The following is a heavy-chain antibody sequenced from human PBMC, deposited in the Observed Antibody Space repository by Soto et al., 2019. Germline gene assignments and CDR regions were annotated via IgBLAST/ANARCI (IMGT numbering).Heavy chain of an antibody. J-gene: IGHJ6*02. CDR3: ARGSSIAGLYYGMDV. V-gene: IGHV4-31*03. CDR2: NYYSGIT. Sequence: SETLSLTCXVSGGSISRGGYYWTWIRQHPGKGLEWIGYNYYSGITYYNPSLKSRVTISLDTSKNQFSLKLSSVTAADTAVYYCARGSSIAGLYYGMDVWGQGTTVTVSS. CDR1: GGSISRGGYY. D-gene: IGHD6-6*01.